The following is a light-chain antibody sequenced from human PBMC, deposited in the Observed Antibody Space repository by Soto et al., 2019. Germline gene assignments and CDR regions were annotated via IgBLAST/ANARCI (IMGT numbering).Light chain of an antibody. CDR1: SSDIGGYKH. Sequence: QSALTQPASVSGSPGQSITISCTGTSSDIGGYKHVSWYQQHPGKALKLMIYEVSNRPSGVSNRFSGSKSGNTASLTISGLQAEDEADYYCSSHTTSSAQVFGTGTKVTVL. V-gene: IGLV2-14*01. CDR3: SSHTTSSAQV. J-gene: IGLJ1*01. CDR2: EVS.